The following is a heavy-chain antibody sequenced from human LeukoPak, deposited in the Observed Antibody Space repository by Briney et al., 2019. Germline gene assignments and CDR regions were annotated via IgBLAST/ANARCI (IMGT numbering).Heavy chain of an antibody. CDR1: GFTFSSYW. J-gene: IGHJ4*02. CDR3: ARDRDGYNSFDY. V-gene: IGHV3-74*01. D-gene: IGHD5-24*01. CDR2: INSDGSST. Sequence: GGSLRLSCAASGFTFSSYWMHWVRQAPGKGLMWVSRINSDGSSTSYADSVKGRFTISRDNAKNTLYLQMNSLRAEDTAMYYCARDRDGYNSFDYWGQGTLVTVSS.